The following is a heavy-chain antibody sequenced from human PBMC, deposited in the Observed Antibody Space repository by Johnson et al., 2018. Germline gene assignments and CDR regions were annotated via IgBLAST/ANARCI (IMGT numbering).Heavy chain of an antibody. D-gene: IGHD3-10*01. CDR2: IGPAGDT. V-gene: IGHV3-13*01. CDR3: AKDLRSKYYYGSGSYGGANYYYYGMDV. J-gene: IGHJ6*04. Sequence: VQLVESGGGLVQPGGSXRLSCAASGFTFSNYDMHWVRQVTGKGLEWVSVIGPAGDTYYPGSVTGRFTISRDNSKNKLYLQMNSLRAEDTAVYYCAKDLRSKYYYGSGSYGGANYYYYGMDVWGKGTTVTVSS. CDR1: GFTFSNYD.